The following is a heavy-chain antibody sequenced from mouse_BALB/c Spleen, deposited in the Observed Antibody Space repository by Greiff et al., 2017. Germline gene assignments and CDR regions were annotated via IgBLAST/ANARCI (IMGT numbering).Heavy chain of an antibody. CDR2: IWSGGST. CDR3: ARGTLYAMDY. V-gene: IGHV2-2*02. Sequence: VKVVESGPGLVQPSQSLSITCTVSGFSLTSYGVPWVRQSPGKGLEWLGVIWSGGSTDYNAAFISRLSISKDNSKSQVFFKMNSLQANDTAIYYCARGTLYAMDYWGQGTSVTVSA. CDR1: GFSLTSYG. J-gene: IGHJ4*01.